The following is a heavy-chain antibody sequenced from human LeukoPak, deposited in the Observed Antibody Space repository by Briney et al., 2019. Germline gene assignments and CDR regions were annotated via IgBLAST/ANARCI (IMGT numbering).Heavy chain of an antibody. V-gene: IGHV4-30-2*01. J-gene: IGHJ3*01. CDR1: GGSMRGGGYS. CDR2: IYHSGTT. CDR3: ARGWLLHDAFDV. D-gene: IGHD5-18*01. Sequence: SQTLSLTCAVSGGSMRGGGYSWSWIRQPPGRGPEWIGYIYHSGTTFYNPSLSSRVTISVDLSKNQFSLKLTSLTAADTAVYYCARGWLLHDAFDVWGRGTMVTVSS.